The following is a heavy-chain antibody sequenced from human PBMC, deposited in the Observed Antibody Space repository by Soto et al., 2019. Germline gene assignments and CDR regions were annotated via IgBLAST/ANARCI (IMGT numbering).Heavy chain of an antibody. CDR2: IIPIFRTT. Sequence: SVNVSCKASEGSFSGQAVSWVRQAPGQGLEWMGGIIPIFRTTNYARKFQGRLTITADESTSTASMELTSLTSEYTATYYCESDPNWGQGALLT. J-gene: IGHJ1*01. CDR3: ESDPN. CDR1: EGSFSGQA. V-gene: IGHV1-69*13.